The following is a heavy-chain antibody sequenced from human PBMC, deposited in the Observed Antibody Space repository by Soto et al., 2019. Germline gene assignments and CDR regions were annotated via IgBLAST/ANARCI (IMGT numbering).Heavy chain of an antibody. CDR2: IVPMVDTS. Sequence: QVQLVQSGAEVRQPASSVKVSCKTSGGTFSSYAISWVRQAPGQGLEWMGGIVPMVDTSTYAQKYQGRVTITADESTTTVYMELSSMRADDTAVWYCVRVVAIPGYPDNWGQGTLVTASS. J-gene: IGHJ4*02. D-gene: IGHD2-15*01. V-gene: IGHV1-69*12. CDR1: GGTFSSYA. CDR3: VRVVAIPGYPDN.